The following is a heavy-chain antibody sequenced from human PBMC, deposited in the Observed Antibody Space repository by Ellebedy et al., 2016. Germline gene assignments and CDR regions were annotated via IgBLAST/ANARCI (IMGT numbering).Heavy chain of an antibody. CDR1: GYSLTNYW. V-gene: IGHV5-51*01. D-gene: IGHD4-23*01. Sequence: GGSLRLSCKASGYSLTNYWIGWVRQMPGKGLEWMGIIYPHESHPRYSPSFQGQVTLSADKSISTAYLQWGSLKASDTAMYYCAGNHGGNSLGDYWGQGTLLTVSS. CDR3: AGNHGGNSLGDY. J-gene: IGHJ4*02. CDR2: IYPHESHP.